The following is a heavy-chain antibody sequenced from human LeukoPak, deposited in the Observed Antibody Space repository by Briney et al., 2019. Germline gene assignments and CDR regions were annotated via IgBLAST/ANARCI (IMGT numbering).Heavy chain of an antibody. Sequence: PSETLSLTCTVSGGSISSSSYYWGWIRQPPGKGLEWIGSIYYSGSTYYNPSLKSRVTMSVDTSKNQFSLKLSSVTAADTAVYYCARVEGTTVTTGWFDPWGQGTLVAVSS. CDR1: GGSISSSSYY. D-gene: IGHD4-17*01. J-gene: IGHJ5*02. CDR3: ARVEGTTVTTGWFDP. CDR2: IYYSGST. V-gene: IGHV4-39*07.